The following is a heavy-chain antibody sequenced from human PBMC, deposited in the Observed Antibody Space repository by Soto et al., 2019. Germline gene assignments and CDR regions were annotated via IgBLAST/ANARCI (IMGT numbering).Heavy chain of an antibody. CDR1: GYTFTGYY. Sequence: ASVKVSCKASGYTFTGYYIHWVRQAPGQGLEWMGWINPNSGGANIAQKFQDRVTITRDTSTSTGYMELSSLRSEDTAVYYCGRSVVGATGEILYNAMDVWGQGTTVTVSS. D-gene: IGHD1-26*01. CDR2: INPNSGGA. V-gene: IGHV1-2*02. J-gene: IGHJ6*02. CDR3: GRSVVGATGEILYNAMDV.